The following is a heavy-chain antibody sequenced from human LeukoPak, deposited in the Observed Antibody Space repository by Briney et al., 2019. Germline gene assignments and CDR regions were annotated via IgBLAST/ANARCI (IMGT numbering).Heavy chain of an antibody. Sequence: SETLSLTCTVSGGSISSYYWSWIRQPPGKGLEWIGYIYYSGSTNYNPSLKSRVTISVDTSKNQFSLKLRSVTAADTAVYYCASSITVTTDYWGQGILVTVSS. CDR3: ASSITVTTDY. CDR1: GGSISSYY. D-gene: IGHD4-17*01. J-gene: IGHJ4*02. V-gene: IGHV4-59*08. CDR2: IYYSGST.